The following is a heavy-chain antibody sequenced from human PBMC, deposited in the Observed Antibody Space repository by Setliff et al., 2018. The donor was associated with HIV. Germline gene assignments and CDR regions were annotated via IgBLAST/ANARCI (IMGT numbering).Heavy chain of an antibody. Sequence: SETLSLTCTVSGDSISRRIYYWGWIRQPPGKGLEWIGEINHSGSTNYNPSLKSRVTISVDTSKNQFPLKLSSVTAADTAVYYCAREGSPNAFDIWGQGTMVTVSS. V-gene: IGHV4-39*06. CDR2: INHSGST. J-gene: IGHJ3*02. D-gene: IGHD3-10*01. CDR3: AREGSPNAFDI. CDR1: GDSISRRIYY.